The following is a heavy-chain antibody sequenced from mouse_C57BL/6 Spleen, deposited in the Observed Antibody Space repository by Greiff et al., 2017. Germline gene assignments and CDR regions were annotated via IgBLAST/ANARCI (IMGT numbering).Heavy chain of an antibody. CDR2: ISDGGSYT. Sequence: EVMLVESGGGLVKPGGSLKLSCAASGFTFSSYAMSWVRQTPEKRLAWVATISDGGSYTYYPDNVKGRFTISRDNAKTNLYLQMSHLKSEDTAMYYCARDRLPAWFAYWGQGTLVTVSA. D-gene: IGHD1-2*01. V-gene: IGHV5-4*01. J-gene: IGHJ3*01. CDR3: ARDRLPAWFAY. CDR1: GFTFSSYA.